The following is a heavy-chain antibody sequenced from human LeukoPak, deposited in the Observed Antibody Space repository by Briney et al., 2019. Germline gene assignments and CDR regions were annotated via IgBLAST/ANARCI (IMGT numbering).Heavy chain of an antibody. Sequence: GGSLRLSCAASGFTFSSYTMHWIRQAAGKGLEWVSSISGSNSYIFYADSVKGRFTVSRDNAKDSLSLQMNSLRAEDTAVYYCARALTTLTYEGYWGQGTLDTVSS. D-gene: IGHD1-1*01. CDR1: GFTFSSYT. V-gene: IGHV3-21*01. J-gene: IGHJ4*02. CDR2: ISGSNSYI. CDR3: ARALTTLTYEGY.